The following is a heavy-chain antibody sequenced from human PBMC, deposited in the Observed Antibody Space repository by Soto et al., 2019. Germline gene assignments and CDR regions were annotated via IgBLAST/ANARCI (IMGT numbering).Heavy chain of an antibody. J-gene: IGHJ4*02. CDR3: ARGVVVVVAATPLDY. CDR1: GFTFSDNA. CDR2: ISYDGSNK. Sequence: QVQLVESGGGVVQPGRSLRLSCAASGFTFSDNAMHWVRQAPGKGLEWAAVISYDGSNKYYGDSVKGRFTISRDNSNKTLYLQMNSLRAEDTAVYYCARGVVVVVAATPLDYWGQGTLVTVSS. V-gene: IGHV3-30-3*01. D-gene: IGHD2-15*01.